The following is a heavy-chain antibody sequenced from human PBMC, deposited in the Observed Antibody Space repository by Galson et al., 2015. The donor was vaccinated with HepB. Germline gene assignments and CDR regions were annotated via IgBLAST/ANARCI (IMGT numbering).Heavy chain of an antibody. V-gene: IGHV3-11*06. CDR3: ARGGYGDYVVY. J-gene: IGHJ4*02. CDR2: ISSSRGYT. Sequence: SLRLSCAASGFISSDYYLSWIRQAPGKGLEWVSYISSSRGYTNYADSVKGRFTISRDNAKNSLFLQMNNLRAEDTAVYYCARGGYGDYVVYWGQGTLVTVSS. CDR1: GFISSDYY. D-gene: IGHD4-17*01.